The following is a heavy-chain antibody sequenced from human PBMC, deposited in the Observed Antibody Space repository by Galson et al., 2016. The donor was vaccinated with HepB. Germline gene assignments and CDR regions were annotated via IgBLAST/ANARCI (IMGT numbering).Heavy chain of an antibody. CDR2: IGNDGSDT. CDR1: GFTFSSYW. D-gene: IGHD4-11*01. J-gene: IGHJ4*02. CDR3: ARDRFNSDYFFDY. V-gene: IGHV3-74*01. Sequence: SLRLSCAASGFTFSSYWMHWVRQAPGEGLVWVSRIGNDGSDTDYADSVKGRFIISRDNAKNTLSLQMNSLRAEDTAVYSCARDRFNSDYFFDYWGQGTLVTVSS.